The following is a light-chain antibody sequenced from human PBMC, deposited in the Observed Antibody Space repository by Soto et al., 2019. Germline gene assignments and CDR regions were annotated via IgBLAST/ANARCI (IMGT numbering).Light chain of an antibody. Sequence: EIVLTQSPGTLSLSPGERATLSCRASQTISSTFLAWYRQRPGQAPRLLIYGASSRATGIPDRFSGSGSGTDFTLTISSLEPEDFAVHYCQQFGLSPTFGGGTKVEIK. CDR1: QTISSTF. CDR2: GAS. J-gene: IGKJ4*01. CDR3: QQFGLSPT. V-gene: IGKV3-20*01.